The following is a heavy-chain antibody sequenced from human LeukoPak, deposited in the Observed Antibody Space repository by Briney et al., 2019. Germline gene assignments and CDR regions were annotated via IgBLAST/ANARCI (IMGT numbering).Heavy chain of an antibody. CDR2: IKQDGSEK. CDR1: GFTFSSYW. V-gene: IGHV3-7*01. Sequence: PGGSLRLSCAASGFTFSSYWMSWVRQAPGKGLEWVANIKQDGSEKYYVDSVKGRFTISRDNAKNSLYLQMNSLRAEDTAVYYCARGLSNYEIREDAFDIWGQGTMVTVSS. J-gene: IGHJ3*02. CDR3: ARGLSNYEIREDAFDI. D-gene: IGHD4-11*01.